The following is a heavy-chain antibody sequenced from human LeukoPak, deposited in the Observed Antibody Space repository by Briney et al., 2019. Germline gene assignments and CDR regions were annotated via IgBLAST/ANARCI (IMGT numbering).Heavy chain of an antibody. CDR1: GGSISSGDYY. J-gene: IGHJ4*02. CDR2: IYYSGST. CDR3: ARAPVPAAVVFDY. D-gene: IGHD2-2*01. V-gene: IGHV4-30-4*01. Sequence: SETLSLTCTVSGGSISSGDYYWSWIRQPPGKGLEWIGYIYYSGSTYFNPSLKSRVTISVDTSKSQFSLKLSSVTAADTAVYYCARAPVPAAVVFDYWGQGTLVTVSS.